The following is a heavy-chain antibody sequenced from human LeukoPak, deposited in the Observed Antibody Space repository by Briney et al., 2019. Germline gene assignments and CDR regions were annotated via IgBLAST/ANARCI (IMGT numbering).Heavy chain of an antibody. CDR2: IIPILGIA. Sequence: SVKVSCKASGGTFSSYAISWVRQAPGQGLEWMGRIIPILGIANYAQKFQGRVTITADKSTSTAYMELSSLRSEDTAVYYCARASYRGSSWYDGYYYGMDVWGQGTTVTVSS. J-gene: IGHJ6*02. CDR3: ARASYRGSSWYDGYYYGMDV. V-gene: IGHV1-69*04. CDR1: GGTFSSYA. D-gene: IGHD6-13*01.